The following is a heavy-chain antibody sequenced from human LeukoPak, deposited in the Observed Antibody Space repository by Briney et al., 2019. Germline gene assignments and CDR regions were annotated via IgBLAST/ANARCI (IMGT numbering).Heavy chain of an antibody. CDR2: IRSKAYGGTT. CDR3: TREVWEPLDY. CDR1: GFTFSSYV. V-gene: IGHV3-49*04. D-gene: IGHD1-26*01. J-gene: IGHJ4*02. Sequence: GGSLRLSCAASGFTFSSYVMSWVRQAPGKGLEWVGFIRSKAYGGTTEYAASVKGRFTISRDDSKSIAYLQMNSLKTEDTAVYYCTREVWEPLDYWGQGTLVTVSS.